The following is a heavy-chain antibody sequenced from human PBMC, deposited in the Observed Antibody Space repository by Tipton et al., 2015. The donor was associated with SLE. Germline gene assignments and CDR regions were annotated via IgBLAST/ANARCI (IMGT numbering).Heavy chain of an antibody. Sequence: GLVKPSETLSLSCDVYGGSFSDYYWMWIRQPPGKGLEWIGEINHSGSTICNPSLVSRVTISVDTSKNQFSLKMNSVTAADTAVYYCARDRATWIQLSGFWYWGQGTLVTVSS. V-gene: IGHV4-34*01. J-gene: IGHJ4*02. D-gene: IGHD5-18*01. CDR3: ARDRATWIQLSGFWY. CDR1: GGSFSDYY. CDR2: INHSGST.